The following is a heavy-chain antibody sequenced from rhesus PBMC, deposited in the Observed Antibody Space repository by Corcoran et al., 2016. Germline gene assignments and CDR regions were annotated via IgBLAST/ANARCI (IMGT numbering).Heavy chain of an antibody. CDR1: GASIRSNY. D-gene: IGHD6-31*01. CDR2: ISGSGGST. CDR3: ARGPLAAAGIDY. V-gene: IGHV4-173*01. Sequence: QAQLQESGPGLVKPSETLSPTCAVSGASIRSNYWSWIRPPPAKGREWIGRISGSGGSTDYNPSLKSRVTISTDTSKNQFSLKLSSVTAADTAVYYCARGPLAAAGIDYWGQGVLVTVSS. J-gene: IGHJ4*01.